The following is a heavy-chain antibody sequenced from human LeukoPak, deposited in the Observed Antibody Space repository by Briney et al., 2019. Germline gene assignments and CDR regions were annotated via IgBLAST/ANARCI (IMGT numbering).Heavy chain of an antibody. J-gene: IGHJ3*02. CDR1: GFTFSSYA. CDR2: ISGSGGST. Sequence: GGSLRLSCAASGFTFSSYAMSWVRQAPGKGLEWVSAISGSGGSTYYADSVKGRFTISRDNSKNTLYLQMNSLRAEDTAVYYCAKASYCGGHCSIDAFDIWGQGTMVTVSS. CDR3: AKASYCGGHCSIDAFDI. V-gene: IGHV3-23*01. D-gene: IGHD2-21*02.